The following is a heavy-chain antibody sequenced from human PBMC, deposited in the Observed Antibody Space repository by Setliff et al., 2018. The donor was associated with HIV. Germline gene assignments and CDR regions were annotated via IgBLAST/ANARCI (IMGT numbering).Heavy chain of an antibody. D-gene: IGHD6-13*01. CDR2: IHFTGSS. V-gene: IGHV4-59*01. CDR3: ARAYSSSWLYDY. Sequence: PSETLSLTCTVSGASIWNYYWSWIRQAPGKGLEWIGFIHFTGSSNYNPSLKSRVTISIDTSKHQFSLKLSSVTAADTAVYYCARAYSSSWLYDYWGQGTLVTVSS. J-gene: IGHJ4*02. CDR1: GASIWNYY.